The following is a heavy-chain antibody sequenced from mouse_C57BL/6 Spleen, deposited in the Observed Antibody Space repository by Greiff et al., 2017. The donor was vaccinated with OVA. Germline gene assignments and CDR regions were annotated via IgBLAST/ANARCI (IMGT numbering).Heavy chain of an antibody. Sequence: EVMLVESGGDLVKPGGSLKLSCAASGFTFSSYGMSWVRQTPDKRLEWVATISSGGSYTYYPDSVKGRFTISRDNAKNTLYLQMSSLKSEDTAMYYCARSPTGTNAMDYWGQGTSVTVSP. CDR3: ARSPTGTNAMDY. D-gene: IGHD4-1*02. J-gene: IGHJ4*01. CDR2: ISSGGSYT. CDR1: GFTFSSYG. V-gene: IGHV5-6*02.